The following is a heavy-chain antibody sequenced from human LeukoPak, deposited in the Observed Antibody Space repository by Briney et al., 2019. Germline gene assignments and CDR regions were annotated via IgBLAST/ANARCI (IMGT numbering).Heavy chain of an antibody. D-gene: IGHD4/OR15-4a*01. V-gene: IGHV3-7*05. J-gene: IGHJ4*02. CDR1: GFTLSSHW. Sequence: SGGSLRLSCAASGFTLSSHWRSGVRQAPRKGLEWVASIHQDGSRSYYVDSLKGRFTISRDNAKNSLYLQMNSLRAEDTAVYYCARDFGDYGAQYFDYWGQGTLVTVSS. CDR3: ARDFGDYGAQYFDY. CDR2: IHQDGSRS.